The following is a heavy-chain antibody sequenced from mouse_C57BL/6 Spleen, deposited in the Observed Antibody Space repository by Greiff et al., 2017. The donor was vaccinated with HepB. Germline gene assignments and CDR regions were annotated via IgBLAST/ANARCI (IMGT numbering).Heavy chain of an antibody. CDR1: GFNIEDDY. CDR2: IDPENGDT. V-gene: IGHV14-4*01. Sequence: VQLKQSGAELVRPGASVKLSCTASGFNIEDDYMHWVKQRPEQGLEWIGWIDPENGDTEYASKFQGKATITADTSSNTAYLQLSSLTSEDTAVYYCTRDLSPYAMDYWGQGTSVTVSS. D-gene: IGHD1-1*01. CDR3: TRDLSPYAMDY. J-gene: IGHJ4*01.